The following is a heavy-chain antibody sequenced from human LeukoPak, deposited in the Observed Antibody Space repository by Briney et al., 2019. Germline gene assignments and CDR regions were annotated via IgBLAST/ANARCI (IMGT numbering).Heavy chain of an antibody. J-gene: IGHJ4*02. V-gene: IGHV3-23*01. CDR1: GFTFSSYA. CDR2: ISGIGFKT. CDR3: ARDPNVPIRYFDWLFSDYFDY. Sequence: GGSLRLSCAASGFTFSSYAMNWVRQAPGKGLEWVSAISGIGFKTYYADSVKGRFTISRDNSKNTLYLQMNSLRAEDTAVYYCARDPNVPIRYFDWLFSDYFDYWGQGTLVTVSS. D-gene: IGHD3-9*01.